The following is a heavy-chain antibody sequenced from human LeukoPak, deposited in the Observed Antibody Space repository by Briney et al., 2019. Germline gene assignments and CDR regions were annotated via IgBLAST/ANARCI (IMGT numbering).Heavy chain of an antibody. V-gene: IGHV3-7*01. CDR3: ARDRSDILTGYNDAFDF. D-gene: IGHD3-9*01. CDR1: GFSFGTYW. J-gene: IGHJ3*01. Sequence: GGSLRLSSAASGFSFGTYWMSWVRQVPGKGPEWVATIKLDGSEKYYADSVKGRFTISRDNAKNSLYLQMDSLRVEDTAVYYCARDRSDILTGYNDAFDFWGQGTTVTVSS. CDR2: IKLDGSEK.